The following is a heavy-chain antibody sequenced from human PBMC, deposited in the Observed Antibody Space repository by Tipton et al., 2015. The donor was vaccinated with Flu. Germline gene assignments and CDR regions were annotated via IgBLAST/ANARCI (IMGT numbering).Heavy chain of an antibody. V-gene: IGHV4-59*08. CDR2: IHYTGST. CDR1: GGSISSYY. CDR3: ARGLERVRGPDGPYYYYYYMDV. Sequence: TLSLTCTVSGGSISSYYWSWIRQPPGKGLEWIGYIHYTGSTNYSPSLKSRVTISVDTSKNQFSLKLSSVTAADTAVYYCARGLERVRGPDGPYYYYYYMDVWGKGTTVTVSS. J-gene: IGHJ6*03. D-gene: IGHD3-10*01.